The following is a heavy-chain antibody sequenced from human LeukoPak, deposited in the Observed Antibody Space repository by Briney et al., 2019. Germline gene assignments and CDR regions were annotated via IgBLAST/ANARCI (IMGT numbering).Heavy chain of an antibody. D-gene: IGHD2-2*01. V-gene: IGHV3-7*01. CDR2: IKQDGSEK. CDR1: GFTFSSYW. J-gene: IGHJ4*02. Sequence: PGGSLRLSRAASGFTFSSYWMSWVRQAPGKGLEWVANIKQDGSEKYYVDSVKGRFTISRDNAKNSLYLQMNSLRAEDTAVYYCARRYCSSTSCPADYWGQGTLVTVSS. CDR3: ARRYCSSTSCPADY.